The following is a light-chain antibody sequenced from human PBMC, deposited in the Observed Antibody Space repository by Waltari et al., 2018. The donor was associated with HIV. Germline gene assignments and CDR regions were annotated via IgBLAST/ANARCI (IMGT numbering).Light chain of an antibody. Sequence: QSVLTQPPSVSAAPGQTVTISCYGSSSNIGNHDVSWYQQLPGTAPKLLIYGNNKRTSGTPDRFSGSKSGTSATRGITGLQTGDEADYYCGTWDSSLSAVFGGGTKLTVL. J-gene: IGLJ3*02. CDR3: GTWDSSLSAV. V-gene: IGLV1-51*01. CDR2: GNN. CDR1: SSNIGNHD.